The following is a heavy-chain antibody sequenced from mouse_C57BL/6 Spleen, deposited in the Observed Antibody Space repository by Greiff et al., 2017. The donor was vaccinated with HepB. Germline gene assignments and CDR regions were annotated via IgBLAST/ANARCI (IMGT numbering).Heavy chain of an antibody. J-gene: IGHJ1*03. CDR2: ISSGGDYI. Sequence: EVKLVESGEGLVKPGGSLKLSCAASGFTFSSYAMSWVRQTPEKRLEWVAYISSGGDYIYYADTVKGRFTISRDNARNTLYLQMSSLKSEDTAMYYCTREGDITTVVGYFDVWGTGTTVTVSS. D-gene: IGHD1-1*01. V-gene: IGHV5-9-1*02. CDR3: TREGDITTVVGYFDV. CDR1: GFTFSSYA.